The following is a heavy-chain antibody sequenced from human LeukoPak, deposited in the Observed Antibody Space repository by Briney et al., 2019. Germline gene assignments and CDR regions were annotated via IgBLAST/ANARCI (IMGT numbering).Heavy chain of an antibody. CDR3: AGSFSTVTDFDY. CDR1: AGSISSYY. D-gene: IGHD4-17*01. Sequence: SETLSLTCTDSAGSISSYYWSWIRQPPGKGLEWIGYIYYSGSTNYNPSLKSRVTISVDTSKNQFSLKLSSVTAADTAVYYCAGSFSTVTDFDYWGQGTLVTVSS. V-gene: IGHV4-59*08. CDR2: IYYSGST. J-gene: IGHJ4*02.